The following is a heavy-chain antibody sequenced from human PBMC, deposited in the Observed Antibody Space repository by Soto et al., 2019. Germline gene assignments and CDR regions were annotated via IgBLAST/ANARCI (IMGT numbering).Heavy chain of an antibody. Sequence: PGGSLSLSCAASGFTFSSYAMSWVRQAPGKGLEWVSAISGSGGSTYYADSVKGRFTISRDNSKNTLYLQMNSLRAEDTAVYYCAKVVEDDFWSGYYTVSYYYYGMDVWGQGTTVTVSS. CDR2: ISGSGGST. V-gene: IGHV3-23*01. CDR1: GFTFSSYA. CDR3: AKVVEDDFWSGYYTVSYYYYGMDV. J-gene: IGHJ6*02. D-gene: IGHD3-3*01.